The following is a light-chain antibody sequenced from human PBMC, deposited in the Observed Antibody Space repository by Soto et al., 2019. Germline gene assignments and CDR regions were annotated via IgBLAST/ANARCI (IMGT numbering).Light chain of an antibody. V-gene: IGKV1-5*03. Sequence: ILMSQAPSSLSESVGDRVTITCRASQDLDNWLAWYQQKPGKAPQLLIYRSSTLKTGVPSRFSGFGSGTEYTLTINGLQPDDFATYYCQQYSSYWTFGQGTKVDIK. J-gene: IGKJ1*01. CDR3: QQYSSYWT. CDR2: RSS. CDR1: QDLDNW.